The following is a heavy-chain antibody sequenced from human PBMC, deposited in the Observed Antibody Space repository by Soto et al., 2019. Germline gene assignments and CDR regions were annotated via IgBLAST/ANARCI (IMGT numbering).Heavy chain of an antibody. Sequence: GGSLRLSCAASGFTFSSYSMSWVRQAPGEGLERVSAISGSGDITYYSDSVKGRFTISRDNSQNMLYLQMNSLRAEDTAMYYCAKSSGSSSSTRYFDYWGQGTLVTVSS. D-gene: IGHD6-19*01. J-gene: IGHJ4*02. CDR1: GFTFSSYS. CDR3: AKSSGSSSSTRYFDY. V-gene: IGHV3-23*01. CDR2: ISGSGDIT.